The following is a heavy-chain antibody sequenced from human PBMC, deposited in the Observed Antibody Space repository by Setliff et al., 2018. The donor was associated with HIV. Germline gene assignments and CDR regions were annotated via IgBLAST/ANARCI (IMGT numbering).Heavy chain of an antibody. D-gene: IGHD6-13*01. Sequence: PGESLTISCKGSGYSFTSYWIGWVRQMPGKGLEWMGIIYPGDSDTRYSPSFQGQVTPSADKSISTAYLQWSSLKASDTAMYYCARHLIPGDPRYSSSWYYWGQGTLVTVSS. CDR2: IYPGDSDT. J-gene: IGHJ4*02. CDR1: GYSFTSYW. CDR3: ARHLIPGDPRYSSSWYY. V-gene: IGHV5-51*01.